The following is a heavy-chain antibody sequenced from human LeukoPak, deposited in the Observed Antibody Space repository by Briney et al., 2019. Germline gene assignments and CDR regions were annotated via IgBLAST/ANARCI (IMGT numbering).Heavy chain of an antibody. J-gene: IGHJ4*02. CDR1: GFTFSSDA. Sequence: GGSLRLSCAASGFTFSSDAMSWVRQAPGKGLEWVSGISGSGGSTYYANSVKGRFTISRDNSKNTLYLQMNSLRAEDTAVYYCAKGITVAGPIDYWGQGTLVTVSS. CDR2: ISGSGGST. D-gene: IGHD6-19*01. CDR3: AKGITVAGPIDY. V-gene: IGHV3-23*01.